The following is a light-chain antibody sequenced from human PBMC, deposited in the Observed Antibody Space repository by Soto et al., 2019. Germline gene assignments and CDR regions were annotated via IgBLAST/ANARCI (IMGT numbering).Light chain of an antibody. CDR3: QQYGSSPQP. CDR1: QSVSANY. CDR2: AAS. Sequence: EIVLTQSPGTLSLSPGERATLSCRASQSVSANYFAWYQQKPGQAPRLLIYAASSRATGIPDSVNGSESGTHFTLPISRHDHDEFAVYYCQQYGSSPQPFGQGNKLEIK. V-gene: IGKV3-20*01. J-gene: IGKJ2*01.